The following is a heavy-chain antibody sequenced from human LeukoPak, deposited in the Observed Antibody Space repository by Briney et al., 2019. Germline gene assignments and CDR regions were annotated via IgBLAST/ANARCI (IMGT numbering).Heavy chain of an antibody. Sequence: GGSLRLSCAASGLTFSSYSMSWVRQAPGKGLEWVSSVSSASGYIYYADSVKGRFTMSRDNAKNSLYLQMTSLRAEDTAVYYCARAPPVAGSDYFDYWGQGTLVTVSS. CDR2: VSSASGYI. CDR3: ARAPPVAGSDYFDY. CDR1: GLTFSSYS. V-gene: IGHV3-21*01. J-gene: IGHJ4*02. D-gene: IGHD6-19*01.